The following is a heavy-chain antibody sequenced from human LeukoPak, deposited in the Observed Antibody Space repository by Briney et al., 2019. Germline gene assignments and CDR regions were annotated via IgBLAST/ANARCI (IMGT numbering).Heavy chain of an antibody. CDR3: TIIPNVILFTHYFEY. Sequence: GASVKVSCKASGYTFSSYDINWVRQAAGQGLEWMGSIIPFLGTTNYAQKFQGRVTITADEPTRTAYMELTYVRSDDTAVYYCTIIPNVILFTHYFEYWGQGTLVTVSS. J-gene: IGHJ4*02. V-gene: IGHV1-69*11. CDR2: IIPFLGTT. CDR1: GYTFSSYD. D-gene: IGHD2-21*01.